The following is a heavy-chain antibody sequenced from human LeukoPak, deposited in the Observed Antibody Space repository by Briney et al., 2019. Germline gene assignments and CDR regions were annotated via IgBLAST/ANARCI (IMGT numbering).Heavy chain of an antibody. V-gene: IGHV4-4*07. Sequence: PSETLSLTCTVSGDSISSYYWSWVRQPAGKGLEWIGRIHPSGSTNYNPSLKSRVTISVDTSKNQFSLKLSSVTAADTAVYYCARELKITFGGIIVSIFDYWGQGTLVTVSS. CDR2: IHPSGST. D-gene: IGHD3-16*02. CDR3: ARELKITFGGIIVSIFDY. J-gene: IGHJ4*02. CDR1: GDSISSYY.